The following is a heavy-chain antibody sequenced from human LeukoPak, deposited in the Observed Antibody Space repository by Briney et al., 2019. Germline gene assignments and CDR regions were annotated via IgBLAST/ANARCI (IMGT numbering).Heavy chain of an antibody. V-gene: IGHV3-66*01. D-gene: IGHD5-24*01. CDR3: ASRDKGYYYGMDV. CDR2: LYSGGST. J-gene: IGHJ6*02. CDR1: GFTVSGNY. Sequence: GGSLRLCCAASGFTVSGNYISWVRQAPGKGLEWVSLLYSGGSTYYADSVKGRFSISRDNSKNTLYLQMNSLRAEDTAVYYCASRDKGYYYGMDVWGQGTTVTVSS.